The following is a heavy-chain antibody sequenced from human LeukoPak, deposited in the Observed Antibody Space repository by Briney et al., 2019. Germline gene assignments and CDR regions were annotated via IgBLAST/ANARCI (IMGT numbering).Heavy chain of an antibody. V-gene: IGHV3-30*04. D-gene: IGHD3-10*01. Sequence: GGSLRLSCAASGFTFSSYAMHWVRQAPGKGLEWVAVISYDGSNKYYADSVKGRFTISRDNSKNTLYLQMNSLRAEDTAVYYCVAGADYYGSGGLNDYWSQGTLVTVSS. CDR2: ISYDGSNK. J-gene: IGHJ4*02. CDR3: VAGADYYGSGGLNDY. CDR1: GFTFSSYA.